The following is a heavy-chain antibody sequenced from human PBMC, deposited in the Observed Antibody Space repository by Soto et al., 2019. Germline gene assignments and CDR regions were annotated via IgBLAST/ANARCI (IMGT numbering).Heavy chain of an antibody. Sequence: QVQLVESGGGVAQPGRSLTVSCAASGFNFNTYTIHWVRQAPGKGLEWVAVISYGSTYKYYADSVKGRFAISRDDSKNTLSLQMNNLTVGDTAVYYCARARSSGWHYLDLWGQGTLVTVSS. J-gene: IGHJ4*02. D-gene: IGHD6-19*01. V-gene: IGHV3-30*09. CDR1: GFNFNTYT. CDR2: ISYGSTYK. CDR3: ARARSSGWHYLDL.